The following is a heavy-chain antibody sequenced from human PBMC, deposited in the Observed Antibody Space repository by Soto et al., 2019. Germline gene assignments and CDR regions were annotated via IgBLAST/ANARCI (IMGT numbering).Heavy chain of an antibody. CDR2: IYSNGGT. D-gene: IGHD4-17*01. V-gene: IGHV4-30-4*08. Sequence: QVQLQESGPGLVKPSQTLSLTCAVSGGSVSSGDNYWSWIRQPPGKGLEWIGYIYSNGGTHYNPSLKSRVIIWKDDSKNQVSLRVSSVTAADTAVYYCARSINYGDSSINSYFFGMDVWGQGTTVTVSS. CDR1: GGSVSSGDNY. CDR3: ARSINYGDSSINSYFFGMDV. J-gene: IGHJ6*02.